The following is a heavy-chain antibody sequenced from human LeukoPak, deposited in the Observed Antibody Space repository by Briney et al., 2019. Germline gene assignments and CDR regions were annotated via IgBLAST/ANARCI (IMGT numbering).Heavy chain of an antibody. CDR1: GGSISSYY. Sequence: SETLSLTCSVSGGSISSYYWSWIRQPPGQGLEWIGYIYSSGNTNYNPSLKSRVAISVDTSKNQFSLNLSSVTAADTAVYYCARRGGYSGYEQVWGQGTLVTVSS. J-gene: IGHJ4*02. V-gene: IGHV4-59*08. CDR2: IYSSGNT. D-gene: IGHD5-12*01. CDR3: ARRGGYSGYEQV.